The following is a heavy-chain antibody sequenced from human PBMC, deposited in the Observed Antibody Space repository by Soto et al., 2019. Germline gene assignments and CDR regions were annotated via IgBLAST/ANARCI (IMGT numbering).Heavy chain of an antibody. V-gene: IGHV4-4*02. CDR3: ARGIVGATRA. CDR1: GGSISSSNW. Sequence: QVQLQESGPGLVKPSGTLSLTCAVSGGSISSSNWWSWVRQPPGKGLEWIGETYYSGSTTNYNPSLKSRVTISVDGSKNEFSLNLSSVTAADTAVYYCARGIVGATRAWGQGTLVTVSS. CDR2: TYYSGSTT. J-gene: IGHJ5*02. D-gene: IGHD1-26*01.